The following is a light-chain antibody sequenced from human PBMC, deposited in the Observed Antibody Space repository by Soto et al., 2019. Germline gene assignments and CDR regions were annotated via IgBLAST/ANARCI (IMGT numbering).Light chain of an antibody. J-gene: IGLJ3*02. CDR2: ENN. CDR3: GTWDSSLAGV. CDR1: SSNIGNNY. Sequence: QSVLTQPPSVSAAPGQKVTFSCSGSSSNIGNNYVSWYQQLPGTAPKLLIYENNKRPSGIPDRFSGSKSGTSATLGITGLQTGDEADYYCGTWDSSLAGVFGGGTKLTVL. V-gene: IGLV1-51*02.